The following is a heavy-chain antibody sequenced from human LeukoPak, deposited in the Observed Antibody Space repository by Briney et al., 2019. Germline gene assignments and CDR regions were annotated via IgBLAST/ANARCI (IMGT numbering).Heavy chain of an antibody. CDR1: GGSISSSSYY. CDR3: ASNYYDSSGLDC. Sequence: SETLSLTCTVSGGSISSSSYYWGWIRQPPGKGLEWIGSIYYSGSTYYNPSLKSRVTISVDTSKNQFSLKLSSVTAADTAVYYCASNYYDSSGLDCWGQGTLVTVSS. CDR2: IYYSGST. V-gene: IGHV4-39*07. D-gene: IGHD3-22*01. J-gene: IGHJ4*02.